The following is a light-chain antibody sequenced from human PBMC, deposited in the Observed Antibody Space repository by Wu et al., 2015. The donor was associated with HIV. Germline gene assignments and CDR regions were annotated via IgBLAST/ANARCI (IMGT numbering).Light chain of an antibody. CDR2: GAS. CDR1: QSVSNN. Sequence: EIVMTQSPATLSVSPGERATLSCRASQSVSNNLAWYQQKPGQAPRLLIYGASTRATGIPARFSGSGSGTEFTLTVSSMQSEDFAVYYCQQYYDWPPMDTFGQGTKLEIK. V-gene: IGKV3-15*01. J-gene: IGKJ2*01. CDR3: QQYYDWPPMDT.